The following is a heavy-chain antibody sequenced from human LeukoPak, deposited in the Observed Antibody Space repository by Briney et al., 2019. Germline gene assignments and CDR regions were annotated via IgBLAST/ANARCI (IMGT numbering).Heavy chain of an antibody. J-gene: IGHJ4*02. CDR3: AKDMSDGGNGDDY. V-gene: IGHV3-43*01. D-gene: IGHD4-23*01. CDR2: ISWDGGST. Sequence: GGSLRLSCAASGFTFDDYTMHWVRQAPGKGLEWVSLISWDGGSTYYADSVKGRFTISRDNSKNSLYLQMNSLRTEDTALYYCAKDMSDGGNGDDYWGQGTLVTVSS. CDR1: GFTFDDYT.